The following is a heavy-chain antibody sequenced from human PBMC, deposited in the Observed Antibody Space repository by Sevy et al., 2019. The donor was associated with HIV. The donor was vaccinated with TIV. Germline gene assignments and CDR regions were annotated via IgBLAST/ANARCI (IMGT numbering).Heavy chain of an antibody. CDR1: GFTFSSYA. CDR3: VKVGRGYSGYDPRVFDY. D-gene: IGHD5-12*01. V-gene: IGHV3-64D*06. Sequence: GGSLRLSCSASGFTFSSYAMHWVRQAPGKGLEYVSAISSNGGSTYYADSVKGRFTISRDKSKNTLYLQMSSLRAEDTAVSYCVKVGRGYSGYDPRVFDYWGQGTLVTVSS. J-gene: IGHJ4*02. CDR2: ISSNGGST.